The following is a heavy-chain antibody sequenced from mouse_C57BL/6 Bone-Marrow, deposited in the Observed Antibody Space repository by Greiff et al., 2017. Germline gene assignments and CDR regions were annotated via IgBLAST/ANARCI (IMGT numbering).Heavy chain of an antibody. CDR2: IDPSDSYT. V-gene: IGHV1-69*01. J-gene: IGHJ1*03. D-gene: IGHD1-1*01. Sequence: QVQLQQPGAELVMPGASVKLSCKASGYTFTSYWMHWVKQRPGQGLEWIGEIDPSDSYTNYNQKFKGKSTLTVDKSSSTAYMQLSSLTSEDYAVYYCAREGGTTVVATGGLAGTWYFDVWGTGTTVTVSS. CDR3: AREGGTTVVATGGLAGTWYFDV. CDR1: GYTFTSYW.